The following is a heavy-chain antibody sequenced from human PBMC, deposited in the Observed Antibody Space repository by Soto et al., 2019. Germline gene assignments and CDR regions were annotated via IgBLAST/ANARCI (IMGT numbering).Heavy chain of an antibody. D-gene: IGHD2-15*01. CDR1: GGSISSHY. CDR2: VFYSGSI. Sequence: QVQLQESGPGLVKPSETLSLTCNVSGGSISSHYWSWIRQPPGKGLEWIGYVFYSGSINYNPSLKSRVTISVDTSKNQFSLKLSSVTAADTAVYYCARESPGAVVGYYYYRMDVWGQGTTVTVSS. V-gene: IGHV4-59*11. J-gene: IGHJ6*02. CDR3: ARESPGAVVGYYYYRMDV.